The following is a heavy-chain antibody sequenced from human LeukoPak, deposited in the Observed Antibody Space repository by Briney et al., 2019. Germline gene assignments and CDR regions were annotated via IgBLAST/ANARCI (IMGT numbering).Heavy chain of an antibody. CDR3: ARDGAVTTRSYYYMDV. J-gene: IGHJ6*03. CDR1: GFTFSSYS. V-gene: IGHV3-48*01. D-gene: IGHD4-11*01. Sequence: GGSLRLSCAASGFTFSSYSMNWVRQAPGKGLEWVSYISSSSSTIYYAASVKGRFTISRDNAKNSLYLQMNSLRAEDTAVYYCARDGAVTTRSYYYMDVWGKGTTVTVSS. CDR2: ISSSSSTI.